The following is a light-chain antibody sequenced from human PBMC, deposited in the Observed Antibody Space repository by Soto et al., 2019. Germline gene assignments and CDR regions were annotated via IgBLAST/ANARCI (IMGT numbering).Light chain of an antibody. J-gene: IGLJ1*01. Sequence: QSVLTQPRSVSGSPGQSVTISCTGTSSDVGGYNYVSWYHQHPGKAPKLMIYDVTKRPSGVPDRFSGSKSGNTASLTISGLQAEDEADYYCCSHAGSYTYVFGSGTK. CDR1: SSDVGGYNY. CDR2: DVT. V-gene: IGLV2-11*01. CDR3: CSHAGSYTYV.